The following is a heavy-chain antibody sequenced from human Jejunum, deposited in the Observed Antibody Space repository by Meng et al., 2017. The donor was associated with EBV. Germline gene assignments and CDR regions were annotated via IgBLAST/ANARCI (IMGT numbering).Heavy chain of an antibody. CDR3: ARDRRVGSYDY. D-gene: IGHD1-26*01. CDR1: GYIFTTYS. Sequence: QVQLVQSGAELREPXXXXKXSCKASGYIFTTYSMNWVRQAPGQGLEWMGYVSYNTGNPSYAQGFTGRFVFSWDTSVNTAYLQISSLRAEDTAVYYCARDRRVGSYDYWGQGTLVTVSS. CDR2: VSYNTGNP. J-gene: IGHJ4*02. V-gene: IGHV7-4-1*02.